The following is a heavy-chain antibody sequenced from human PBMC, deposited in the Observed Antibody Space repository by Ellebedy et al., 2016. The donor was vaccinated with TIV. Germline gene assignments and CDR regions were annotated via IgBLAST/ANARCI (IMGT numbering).Heavy chain of an antibody. D-gene: IGHD3-10*01. CDR3: ARHIGFGTYYYYVDV. CDR1: RGSINSGDSY. J-gene: IGHJ6*03. Sequence: SETLSLTCAVSRGSINSGDSYWSLVRQPPGKGLEWIGFIYYDGTVYYNPSLKSRVTISADTSRNRFSLNLKSVTAADTAVYYCARHIGFGTYYYYVDVWGKGTTVNVSS. CDR2: IYYDGTV. V-gene: IGHV4-30-4*01.